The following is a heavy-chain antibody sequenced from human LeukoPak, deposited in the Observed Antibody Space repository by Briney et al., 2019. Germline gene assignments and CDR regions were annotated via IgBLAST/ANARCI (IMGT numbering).Heavy chain of an antibody. J-gene: IGHJ4*02. Sequence: PTETLSLTCTVSGASFNSDDQYWNWIRQSPGKGLEWIGSIHPSGMLYNNPSLESRVTMSRDTSKNQFSLNLNSGTAADTAVYFCSRGLDSRKLGYWGQGILVTVSS. CDR3: SRGLDSRKLGY. D-gene: IGHD3-22*01. CDR1: GASFNSDDQY. CDR2: IHPSGML. V-gene: IGHV4-31*03.